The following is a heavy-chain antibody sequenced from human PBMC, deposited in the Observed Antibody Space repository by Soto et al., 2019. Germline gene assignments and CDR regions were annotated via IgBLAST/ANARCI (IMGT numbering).Heavy chain of an antibody. CDR2: IILIFGTA. J-gene: IGHJ6*02. CDR1: GGTFSSYA. D-gene: IGHD2-15*01. CDR3: ARSQGGSSSLDIYYYYYYGMDV. V-gene: IGHV1-69*01. Sequence: QVQLVQSGAEVKKPGSSVKVSCKAPGGTFSSYAISWVRQAPGQGLEWMGGIILIFGTARNAQKFQGRVTITADESTSTGYMELSSLRSEDTAVYYCARSQGGSSSLDIYYYYYYGMDVWGQGTTVTVSS.